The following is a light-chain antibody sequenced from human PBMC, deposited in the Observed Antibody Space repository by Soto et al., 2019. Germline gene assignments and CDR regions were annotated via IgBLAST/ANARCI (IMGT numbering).Light chain of an antibody. Sequence: QSVLTQPPSASGSPGQSVTISCTGTTSDIGAYNYVPWYQQRPGKAPKLIIYEVTRRPSGVPDRIFGSKSYTTASLTVSGLQAEDEADYYCSTFAGTNSFVFGTGTKVTVL. CDR1: TSDIGAYNY. CDR3: STFAGTNSFV. CDR2: EVT. J-gene: IGLJ1*01. V-gene: IGLV2-8*01.